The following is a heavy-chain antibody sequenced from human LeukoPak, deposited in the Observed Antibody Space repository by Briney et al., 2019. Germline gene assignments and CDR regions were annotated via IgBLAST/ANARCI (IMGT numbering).Heavy chain of an antibody. D-gene: IGHD4-17*01. V-gene: IGHV3-9*01. CDR2: ISWNSGSI. J-gene: IGHJ2*01. CDR1: GFTFDDYA. Sequence: GGSLRLSCAASGFTFDDYAMHWVRHAPGKGLEWVSGISWNSGSIGYADSVKGRFTISRDNAKNSLYLQMNSLRAEDTALYYCAKDQSLLTTVTTSWYFDLWGRGTLVTVSS. CDR3: AKDQSLLTTVTTSWYFDL.